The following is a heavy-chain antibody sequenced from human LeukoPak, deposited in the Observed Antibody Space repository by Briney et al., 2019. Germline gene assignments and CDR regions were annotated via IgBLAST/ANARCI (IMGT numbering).Heavy chain of an antibody. CDR2: INPNSGAT. CDR1: GYTFTGHY. J-gene: IGHJ4*02. Sequence: ASVKVSCKASGYTFTGHYMHWARQAPGQGLEWMGWINPNSGATNYAQKFQGRVTMTRDTSISTAYMELSRLRSDDTAVYYCARGPARRPWDAFDYWGQGTLVTVSS. CDR3: ARGPARRPWDAFDY. V-gene: IGHV1-2*02. D-gene: IGHD6-6*01.